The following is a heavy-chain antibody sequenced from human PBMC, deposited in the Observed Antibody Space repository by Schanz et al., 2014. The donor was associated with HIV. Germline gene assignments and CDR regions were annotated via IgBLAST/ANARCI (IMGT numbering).Heavy chain of an antibody. V-gene: IGHV3-23*04. CDR3: AKTSITLGMDV. J-gene: IGHJ6*02. CDR2: IVSSGGDT. D-gene: IGHD1-20*01. Sequence: VQLVESGGGLVQPGGSLRLSCTTSGFTFSDYAMSWVRQAPGKGLEWVSAIVSSGGDTYYADFVEGRFTISRVNSKNTLYLQMNSLRAEDTAIYYCAKTSITLGMDVWGQGTTVTVSS. CDR1: GFTFSDYA.